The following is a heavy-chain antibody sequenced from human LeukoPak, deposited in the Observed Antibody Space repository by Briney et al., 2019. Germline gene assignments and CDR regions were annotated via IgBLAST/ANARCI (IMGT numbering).Heavy chain of an antibody. CDR2: IGGSGVRT. D-gene: IGHD2-21*01. J-gene: IGHJ4*02. CDR3: ARAPVTSCRGAYCYPFDY. V-gene: IGHV3-23*01. Sequence: GGSLRLSCSASGFTFTTYGMNWVRQAPGKGLEWVSGIGGSGVRTYYADSVKGRFTISRDNSKNTLYLQMNSLSLEDAAVYFCARAPVTSCRGAYCYPFDYWGQGTQVTVSS. CDR1: GFTFTTYG.